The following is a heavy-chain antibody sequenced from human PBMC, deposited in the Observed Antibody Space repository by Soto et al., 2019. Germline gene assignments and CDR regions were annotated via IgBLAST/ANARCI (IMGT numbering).Heavy chain of an antibody. Sequence: AETLSLTCTVSGGSISSSSDYWGWIRQPPGKGLEWIGSIYYSGSTYYNPSLKSRVTISVDTSKNQFSLKLSSVTAADTAVYYCARQYGGYGWFDPWGQGTLVTVSS. CDR2: IYYSGST. CDR3: ARQYGGYGWFDP. J-gene: IGHJ5*02. D-gene: IGHD5-12*01. V-gene: IGHV4-39*01. CDR1: GGSISSSSDY.